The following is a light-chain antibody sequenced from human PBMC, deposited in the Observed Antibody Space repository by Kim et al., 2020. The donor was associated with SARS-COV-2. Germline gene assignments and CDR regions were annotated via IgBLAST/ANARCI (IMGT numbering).Light chain of an antibody. V-gene: IGLV3-19*01. CDR3: NSRDNSGNHLTV. Sequence: SSELTQDPAVSVALGQTVRITCQGDSLRSFYASWYQQKPGQAPVLVIYGKDNRPSGIPDRFSGSSSGNTASFTITGAQAEDEADYYCNSRDNSGNHLTVF. CDR1: SLRSFY. J-gene: IGLJ2*01. CDR2: GKD.